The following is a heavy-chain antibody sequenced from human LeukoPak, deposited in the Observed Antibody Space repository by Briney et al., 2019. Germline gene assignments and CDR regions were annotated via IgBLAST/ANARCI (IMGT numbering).Heavy chain of an antibody. D-gene: IGHD3-22*01. CDR3: ARIFTDSSTYYSEY. CDR1: GGSISRSY. Sequence: SETLSLTCTVSGGSISRSYWSWIRQPPGKGLEWIGYIYSSGSTNYTPSLKSRVTISVDTSKNQFSLKLSSVTAADTAVYYCARIFTDSSTYYSEYWGQGTLVTVSS. CDR2: IYSSGST. V-gene: IGHV4-59*01. J-gene: IGHJ4*02.